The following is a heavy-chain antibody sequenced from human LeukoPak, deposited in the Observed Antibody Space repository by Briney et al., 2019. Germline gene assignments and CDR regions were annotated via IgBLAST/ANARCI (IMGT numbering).Heavy chain of an antibody. J-gene: IGHJ4*02. D-gene: IGHD6-13*01. CDR2: IDWDDDK. Sequence: ESGPTLVNPTQTLTLTCTFSGFSLSTSGKCVSWIRQPPGKALEWLALIDWDDDKYYSTSLKTRLTISKDTSKNQVVLTMTNMDPVDTATYYCARMVRQGIAAAAAEIDYWGQGTLVTVSS. CDR1: GFSLSTSGKC. CDR3: ARMVRQGIAAAAAEIDY. V-gene: IGHV2-70*01.